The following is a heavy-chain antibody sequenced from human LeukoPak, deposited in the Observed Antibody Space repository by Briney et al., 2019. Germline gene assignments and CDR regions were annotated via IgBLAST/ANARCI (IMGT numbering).Heavy chain of an antibody. CDR2: MNPNSGNT. D-gene: IGHD6-13*01. CDR1: GYTSTSYD. CDR3: ARTYSSSWYYFDY. V-gene: IGHV1-8*01. J-gene: IGHJ4*02. Sequence: ASVRISCKASGYTSTSYDINWVRQATGQGLEWMGWMNPNSGNTGYAQKFQGRVTMTRNTSISTAYMELSSLRSEDTAVYYCARTYSSSWYYFDYWGQGTLVTVSS.